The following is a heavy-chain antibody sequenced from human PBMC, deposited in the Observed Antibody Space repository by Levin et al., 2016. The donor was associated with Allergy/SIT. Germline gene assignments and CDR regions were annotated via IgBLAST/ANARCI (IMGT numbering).Heavy chain of an antibody. CDR1: GFTFNNYA. Sequence: GGSLRLSCAASGFTFNNYAMNWVRQAPGKGLEWLSTVCGSGGCTNYAPSVKGRFTTSRDNAKNILYLQMNSLRAEDTALYYCTRGGEHYDITGYAVFDPWGQGTLVTVSS. CDR2: VCGSGGCT. V-gene: IGHV3-23*01. J-gene: IGHJ5*02. D-gene: IGHD2-2*01. CDR3: TRGGEHYDITGYAVFDP.